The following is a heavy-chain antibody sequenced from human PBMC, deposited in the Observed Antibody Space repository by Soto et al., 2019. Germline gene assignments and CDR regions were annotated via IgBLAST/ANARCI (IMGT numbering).Heavy chain of an antibody. V-gene: IGHV3-21*01. CDR1: GFTFSSYS. D-gene: IGHD3-10*01. CDR2: ISSSSSYI. J-gene: IGHJ6*02. CDR3: ARDHRVWDGMDV. Sequence: EVQLVESGGGLVKPGGSLRLSCAASGFTFSSYSMNWVRQAPGKGLEWVSSISSSSSYIYYADSVKGRFTISRDNAKNSLYLQMNSLRAEDTAVYYCARDHRVWDGMDVWGQGTTVTVSS.